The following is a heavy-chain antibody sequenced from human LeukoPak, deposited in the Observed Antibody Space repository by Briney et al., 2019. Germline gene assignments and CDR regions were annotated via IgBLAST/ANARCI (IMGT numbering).Heavy chain of an antibody. J-gene: IGHJ5*02. V-gene: IGHV4-4*09. CDR2: THPSGNT. CDR3: ARKAPKKGWFDP. Sequence: KPSETLSLSCTVSGGSNNSYYWSWIRQPPGKGLEWIGYTHPSGNTNYSPSLKSRVTISIDTSRNRFSLKLSSVTAADTAVYYCARKAPKKGWFDPWGQGTLVTVSS. CDR1: GGSNNSYY.